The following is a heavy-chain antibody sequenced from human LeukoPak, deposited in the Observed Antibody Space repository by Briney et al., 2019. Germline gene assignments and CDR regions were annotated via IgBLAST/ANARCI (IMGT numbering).Heavy chain of an antibody. Sequence: SETLSLTCTVSGGSISSSSYYWGWIRQPPGKGLEWIGNIFYSGSTYYSPSLKSRVTISLDTSRNQFSLKLNSVTAADTAVYYCAKSNGLCLGKNWGQGTIVNVSS. CDR1: GGSISSSSYY. CDR2: IFYSGST. CDR3: AKSNGLCLGKN. D-gene: IGHD2-8*01. J-gene: IGHJ3*01. V-gene: IGHV4-39*07.